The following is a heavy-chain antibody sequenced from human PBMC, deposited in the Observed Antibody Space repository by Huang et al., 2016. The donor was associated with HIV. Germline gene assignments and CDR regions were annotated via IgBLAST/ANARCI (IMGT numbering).Heavy chain of an antibody. CDR2: IYWDDDT. CDR3: AYQWTGLDR. Sequence: QITLKESGPTLVKPTQTLTRTCSFSGFSLDTSGVAVGWVRQPPGEALGWLGLIYWDDDTRFSPSLGGRLSLTKDTSKNQVVLTMTNMDPADTATYFCAYQWTGLDRWGQGILVTVTS. J-gene: IGHJ4*02. CDR1: GFSLDTSGVA. D-gene: IGHD6-19*01. V-gene: IGHV2-5*02.